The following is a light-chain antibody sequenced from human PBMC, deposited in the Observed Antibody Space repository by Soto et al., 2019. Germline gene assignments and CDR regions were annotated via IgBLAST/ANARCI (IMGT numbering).Light chain of an antibody. Sequence: DIQLTQSPPTLSASVGDRVTITCRASQSIRYALAWYQQEPGKAPKVLVYDASILASGVSSRFSGSGSGTEFTLTISGLRPDDFVEYYCQQYDNYSWTFGQGTKVDIK. CDR2: DAS. V-gene: IGKV1-5*01. J-gene: IGKJ1*01. CDR1: QSIRYA. CDR3: QQYDNYSWT.